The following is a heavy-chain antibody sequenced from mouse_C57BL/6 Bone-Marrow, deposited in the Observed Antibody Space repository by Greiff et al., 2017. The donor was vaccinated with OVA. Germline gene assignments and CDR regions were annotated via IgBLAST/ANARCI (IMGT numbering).Heavy chain of an antibody. CDR3: AIITTVVAKAY. D-gene: IGHD1-1*01. J-gene: IGHJ3*01. CDR2: INPSTGGT. Sequence: EVQLQQSGPELVKPGASVKISCKASGYSFTGYYMNWVKQSPEKSLEWIGEINPSTGGTTYNQKFKAKATLTVDESSSTAYMQLKSLTSEDSAVYYCAIITTVVAKAYWGQGTLVTVSA. V-gene: IGHV1-42*01. CDR1: GYSFTGYY.